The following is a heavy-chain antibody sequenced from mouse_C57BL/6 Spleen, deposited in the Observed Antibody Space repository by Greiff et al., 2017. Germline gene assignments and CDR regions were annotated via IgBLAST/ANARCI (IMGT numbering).Heavy chain of an antibody. J-gene: IGHJ1*03. V-gene: IGHV1-53*01. Sequence: VQLQQPGTELVKPGASVKLSCKASGYTFTSYWLHWVKQRPGQGLEWIGNINPSNGGTNYNEKFKSKATLTVDKSSSTAYMQLSSLTSEDSAVYYCARGGYGNYWYVDVWGTGTTVTVSS. CDR1: GYTFTSYW. D-gene: IGHD2-10*02. CDR2: INPSNGGT. CDR3: ARGGYGNYWYVDV.